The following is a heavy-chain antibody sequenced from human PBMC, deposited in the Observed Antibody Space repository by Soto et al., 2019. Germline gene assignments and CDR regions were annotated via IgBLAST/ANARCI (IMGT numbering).Heavy chain of an antibody. Sequence: PGGSLRLSCAASGFTFSSYGMHWVRQAPGKGREWVAVISYDGSNKYYADSVKGRFTISRDNSKNTLYLQMNSLGAEDTAVYYCAKDSLYQLSCCYYYGMDVWGQGTTVTVSS. CDR3: AKDSLYQLSCCYYYGMDV. CDR1: GFTFSSYG. J-gene: IGHJ6*02. CDR2: ISYDGSNK. D-gene: IGHD2-2*01. V-gene: IGHV3-30*18.